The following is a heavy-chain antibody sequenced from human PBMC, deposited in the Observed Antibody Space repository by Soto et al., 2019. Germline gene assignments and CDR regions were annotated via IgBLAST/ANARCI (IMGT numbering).Heavy chain of an antibody. CDR3: ARGQSFGVAINHWFDP. CDR2: IYYSGST. V-gene: IGHV4-31*03. Sequence: PSETLSLTCTVSGGSISSGGYYWSWIRQHPGKGLEWIGYIYYSGSTYYNPSLKSRVTISVDTSKNQFSLKLSSVTAADMAVYYCARGQSFGVAINHWFDPWGQGTLVTVSS. D-gene: IGHD3-3*01. J-gene: IGHJ5*02. CDR1: GGSISSGGYY.